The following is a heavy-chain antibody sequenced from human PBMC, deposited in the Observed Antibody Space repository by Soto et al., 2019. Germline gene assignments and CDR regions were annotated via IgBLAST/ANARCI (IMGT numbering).Heavy chain of an antibody. Sequence: SETLSLTCAVYGGSFSGYYWSWIRQPPGKGLEWIGEINHSGSTNYNPSLKSRVTISVDTSKNQFSLKLSSVTAADTAVYYCARGSGDCSGGSCYLSTRYYYYYYYMDVWGKGTTVTVSS. J-gene: IGHJ6*03. CDR1: GGSFSGYY. D-gene: IGHD2-15*01. CDR3: ARGSGDCSGGSCYLSTRYYYYYYYMDV. CDR2: INHSGST. V-gene: IGHV4-34*01.